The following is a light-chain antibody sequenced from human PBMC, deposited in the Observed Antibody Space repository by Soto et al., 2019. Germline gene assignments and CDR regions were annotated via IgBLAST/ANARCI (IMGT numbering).Light chain of an antibody. Sequence: EIVLTQSPDTLSLSPGERATLSCRASQSVGSTYLAWYQQKPGQAPRLLIYDASSRATGIPDRFSGSGSGTDFTLTISRLEPEDSAVYYCQQYGISPYTFGQGTKLEIK. CDR3: QQYGISPYT. J-gene: IGKJ2*01. CDR1: QSVGSTY. V-gene: IGKV3-20*01. CDR2: DAS.